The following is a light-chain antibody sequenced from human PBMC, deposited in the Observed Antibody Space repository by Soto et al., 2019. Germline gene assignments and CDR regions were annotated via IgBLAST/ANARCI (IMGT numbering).Light chain of an antibody. J-gene: IGKJ1*01. Sequence: EIVLTQSPDTLSLSPGERATLSCRASQTLTSGYLAWYQQKPGQAPRLLIYGVSTGATDIPDRFSGSGSGTDFTLTISRLEPEDFAVYVCQVYGSSSKTFGQGTRVEFK. CDR3: QVYGSSSKT. CDR2: GVS. V-gene: IGKV3-20*01. CDR1: QTLTSGY.